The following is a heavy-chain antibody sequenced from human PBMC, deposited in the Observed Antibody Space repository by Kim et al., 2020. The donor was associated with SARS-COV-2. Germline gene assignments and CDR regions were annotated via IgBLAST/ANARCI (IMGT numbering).Heavy chain of an antibody. V-gene: IGHV3-66*01. J-gene: IGHJ6*02. D-gene: IGHD3-16*01. CDR3: ARGPHNIGGSYYYGVDV. CDR2: MYSGGST. Sequence: GGSLRLSCAVSGFTVSSKYMSWVRQAPGKGLDCVSVMYSGGSTYSADSVKGRFTISRDTSKNTLYLQMSSLRAEDTAVYYCARGPHNIGGSYYYGVDVWGQGTTVSVSS. CDR1: GFTVSSKY.